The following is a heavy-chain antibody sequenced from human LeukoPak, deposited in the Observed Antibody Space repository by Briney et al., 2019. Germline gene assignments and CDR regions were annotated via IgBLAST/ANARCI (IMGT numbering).Heavy chain of an antibody. V-gene: IGHV1-2*02. CDR2: INPNSGGT. Sequence: ASVKVSCKASGYMFTRYGINWVRQAPGQGLEWMGWINPNSGGTNYTQNFQGRVTMTRDTSISTAYMALSRLRSDDTAVYYCAVFPGIVGATPLRNDAFDIWGQGTMVTVSS. CDR1: GYMFTRYG. D-gene: IGHD1-26*01. J-gene: IGHJ3*02. CDR3: AVFPGIVGATPLRNDAFDI.